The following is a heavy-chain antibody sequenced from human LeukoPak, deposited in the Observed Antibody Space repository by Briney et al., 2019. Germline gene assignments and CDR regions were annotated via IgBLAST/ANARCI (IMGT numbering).Heavy chain of an antibody. CDR3: ARDRGRGSYLQDAFDV. J-gene: IGHJ3*01. D-gene: IGHD1-26*01. CDR2: ISYDGGDK. Sequence: GGSLRLSCAASGFTFSYSAMHWVRQAPGKGLEWVAVISYDGGDKYYADSVKGRFSISRDNFKNALYLQINSLRTEDTAIYYCARDRGRGSYLQDAFDVWGQGTMVTVSS. V-gene: IGHV3-30-3*01. CDR1: GFTFSYSA.